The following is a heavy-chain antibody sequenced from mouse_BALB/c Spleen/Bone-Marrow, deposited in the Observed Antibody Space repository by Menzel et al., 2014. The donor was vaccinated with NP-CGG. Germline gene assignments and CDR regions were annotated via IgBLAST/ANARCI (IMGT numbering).Heavy chain of an antibody. D-gene: IGHD2-1*01. CDR3: ARHPYGNFGAMDY. CDR2: ISNGGVST. CDR1: GFTFSDYY. V-gene: IGHV5-12*02. Sequence: EVKLVESGGGLVQPGGSLKLSCATSGFTFSDYYMYWVRQTPEKRLEWVAYISNGGVSTYHPDTVKGRFTISRDNAKNTLYLQMSRLKSEDTAMYYCARHPYGNFGAMDYWGQGTSVTVSS. J-gene: IGHJ4*01.